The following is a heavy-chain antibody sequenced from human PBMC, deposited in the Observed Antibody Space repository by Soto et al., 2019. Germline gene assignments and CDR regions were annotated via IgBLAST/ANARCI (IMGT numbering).Heavy chain of an antibody. CDR1: GGTFSSYA. V-gene: IGHV1-69*13. J-gene: IGHJ6*02. CDR3: ARGYYGSGSYHRPYYYGMDV. D-gene: IGHD3-10*01. Sequence: SVKVSCKASGGTFSSYAISWVRQAPGQGLEWMGGIIPIFGTANYAQKFQGRVTITADESTSTAYMELSSLRSEDTAVYYCARGYYGSGSYHRPYYYGMDVWGQGTTVTVSS. CDR2: IIPIFGTA.